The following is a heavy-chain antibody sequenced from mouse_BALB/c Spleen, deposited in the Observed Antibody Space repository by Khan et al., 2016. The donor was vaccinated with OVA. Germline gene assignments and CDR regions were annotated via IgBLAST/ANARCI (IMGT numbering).Heavy chain of an antibody. CDR3: ASRVPSEVFAY. J-gene: IGHJ3*01. CDR1: GFTFSSFG. Sequence: EVKLVESGGGLVQPGGSRTLSCAASGFTFSSFGMHWVRQAPEKGLEWVAYISSGSSTIYYADTVKGRFTLSRDNHKKHLFLQMTSLRSEDTARYYCASRVPSEVFAYWGQGTRVTVAA. V-gene: IGHV5-17*02. CDR2: ISSGSSTI.